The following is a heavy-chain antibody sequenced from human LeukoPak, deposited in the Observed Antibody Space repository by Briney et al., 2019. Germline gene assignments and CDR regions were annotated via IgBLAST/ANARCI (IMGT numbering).Heavy chain of an antibody. V-gene: IGHV3-21*01. D-gene: IGHD3-22*01. CDR2: ISSSSSYI. Sequence: PGGSLRLSCAASGFTFSSYEMNWVRQAPGKGLEWVSSISSSSSYIYYADSVKGRFTISRDNAKNSLYLQMNSLRAEDTAVYYCVRDGNYYDSSGYYWDDAFDIWGQGTMVTVSS. CDR1: GFTFSSYE. CDR3: VRDGNYYDSSGYYWDDAFDI. J-gene: IGHJ3*02.